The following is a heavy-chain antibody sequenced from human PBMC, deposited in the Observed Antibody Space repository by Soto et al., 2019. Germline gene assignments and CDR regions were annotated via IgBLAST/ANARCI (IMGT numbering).Heavy chain of an antibody. V-gene: IGHV1-69*02. CDR2: IIPILGIA. CDR3: ASTYCRGCSCYSGRDY. Sequence: QVQLVQSGAEVKKPGSSVKVSCKASGGTFSSYTISWVRQAPGQGLEWMGRIIPILGIANYAQKFQGRVTITADKSTSTAYMELSSLRSEDTAVYYCASTYCRGCSCYSGRDYWGQGTLVTVSS. J-gene: IGHJ4*02. CDR1: GGTFSSYT. D-gene: IGHD2-15*01.